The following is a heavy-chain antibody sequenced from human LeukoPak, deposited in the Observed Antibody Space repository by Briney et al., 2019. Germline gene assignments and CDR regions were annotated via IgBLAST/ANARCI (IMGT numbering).Heavy chain of an antibody. CDR1: GFTFSSYG. Sequence: GSLRLSCAASGFTFSSYGMHWVRQAPGKGLEWIGEIYHSGSTNYNPSPKTRVTISVDKSKNQFSLKLSSVTAADTAVYYCARASHDYGDYSHFDYWGQGTLVTVSS. V-gene: IGHV4-4*02. J-gene: IGHJ4*02. CDR2: IYHSGST. D-gene: IGHD4-17*01. CDR3: ARASHDYGDYSHFDY.